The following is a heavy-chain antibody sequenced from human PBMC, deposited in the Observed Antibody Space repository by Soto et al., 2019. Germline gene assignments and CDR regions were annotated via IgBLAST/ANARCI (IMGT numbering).Heavy chain of an antibody. V-gene: IGHV2-26*01. CDR2: IFSNDER. CDR1: GFSLSNAGMG. CDR3: AQTEDGGRSRTPAGWFDA. D-gene: IGHD2-15*01. J-gene: IGHJ5*02. Sequence: QVTLKESGPVLVKPTETLTLTCTVSGFSLSNAGMGVSWIRQPPGKALEWLAHIFSNDERRFSTSLKNRLSISKDTSNSQVVLIMTNMDSVDTATYYCAQTEDGGRSRTPAGWFDAWGQGTLVTVPS.